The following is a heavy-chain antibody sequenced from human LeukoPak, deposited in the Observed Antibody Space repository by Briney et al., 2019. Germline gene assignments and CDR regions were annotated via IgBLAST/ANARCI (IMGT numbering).Heavy chain of an antibody. Sequence: SVKVSCKTSGGTFNNSAISWVRQAPGQGLEWLGGIMPLFVTAGYAQKFQGRVTITEDESTRKVYLELTSLTSDDTAVYYCARDVHGDYGSGWFDPWGQGTLVSVSS. CDR1: GGTFNNSA. J-gene: IGHJ5*02. CDR3: ARDVHGDYGSGWFDP. D-gene: IGHD4-17*01. CDR2: IMPLFVTA. V-gene: IGHV1-69*01.